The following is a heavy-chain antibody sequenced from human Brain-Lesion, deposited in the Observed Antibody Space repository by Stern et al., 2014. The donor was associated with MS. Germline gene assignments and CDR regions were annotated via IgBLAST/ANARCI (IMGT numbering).Heavy chain of an antibody. CDR1: GFTFDDYA. J-gene: IGHJ4*02. CDR3: ARDITGSSAYFAY. CDR2: IRWNSGTI. D-gene: IGHD1-14*01. V-gene: IGHV3-9*01. Sequence: EVQLVESGGDLVQPGRSLRLSCAAFGFTFDDYAMHWVRQAPGKGLEWVAGIRWNSGTIGYADSVKGRFTTSRDNAYSSLYLQMNSLRPEDTAVYYCARDITGSSAYFAYWGQGTLVTVSS.